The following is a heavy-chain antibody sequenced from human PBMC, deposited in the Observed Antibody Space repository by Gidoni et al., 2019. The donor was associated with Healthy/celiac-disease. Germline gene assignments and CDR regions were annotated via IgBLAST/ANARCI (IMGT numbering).Heavy chain of an antibody. Sequence: QVQLQESGPGLVKPSQTLSLTCTVSGGPIISGSDYWIWIRQPAGTGLEWIGRIYISGSTNYNPSLKSRVTISVDTSKNQFSLKLSSVTAADTAVYYCARGSPDCGGDCYSVGFDYWGQGTLVTVSS. J-gene: IGHJ4*02. CDR2: IYISGST. CDR1: GGPIISGSDY. V-gene: IGHV4-61*02. D-gene: IGHD2-21*02. CDR3: ARGSPDCGGDCYSVGFDY.